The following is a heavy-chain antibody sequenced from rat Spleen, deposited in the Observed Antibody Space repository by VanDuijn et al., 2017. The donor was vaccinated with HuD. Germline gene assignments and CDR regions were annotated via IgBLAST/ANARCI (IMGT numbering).Heavy chain of an antibody. CDR3: TRENYYSGDY. V-gene: IGHV5-19*01. Sequence: EVQLVESGGGLVQPGRSLKLSCAVSGFTFSNYGLHWIRQAPTKGLEWVASITNTGGSIYYPDSVRGRFTISRDIAKATLFLQMNSLRSEDTATYFCTRENYYSGDYWGQGVMVTVSS. J-gene: IGHJ2*01. D-gene: IGHD1-1*01. CDR1: GFTFSNYG. CDR2: ITNTGGSI.